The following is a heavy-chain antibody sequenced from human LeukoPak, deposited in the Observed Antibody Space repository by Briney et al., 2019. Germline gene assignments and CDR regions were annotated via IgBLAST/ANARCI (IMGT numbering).Heavy chain of an antibody. V-gene: IGHV3-48*04. Sequence: GGSLRLSCAASGFTFSTYNMNWVRQAPGQGLEWVSYISSSSTTIYYADSVKGRFTISRDNAKNTLYLQMNSLRAEDTAVYYCAKLPQNYYDNHWGQGTLVTVSS. CDR3: AKLPQNYYDNH. CDR1: GFTFSTYN. J-gene: IGHJ5*02. CDR2: ISSSSTTI. D-gene: IGHD3-22*01.